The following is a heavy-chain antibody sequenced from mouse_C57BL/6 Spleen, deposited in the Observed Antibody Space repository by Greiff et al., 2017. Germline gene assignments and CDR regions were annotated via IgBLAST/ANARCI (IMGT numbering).Heavy chain of an antibody. J-gene: IGHJ2*01. CDR2: IRLKSDNYAT. D-gene: IGHD1-1*01. V-gene: IGHV6-3*01. CDR1: GFTFSNYW. CDR3: TADYYGSSYFDY. Sequence: EVKVEESGGGLVQPGGSMKLSCVASGFTFSNYWMNWVRQSPEKGLEWVAQIRLKSDNYATHYAESVKGRFTISRDDSKSSVYLQMNNLRAEDTGIYYCTADYYGSSYFDYWGQGTTLTVSS.